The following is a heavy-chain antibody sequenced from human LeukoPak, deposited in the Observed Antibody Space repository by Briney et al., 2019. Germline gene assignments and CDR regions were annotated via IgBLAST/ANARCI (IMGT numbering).Heavy chain of an antibody. Sequence: ASVTVSCKASGYTFTGHYMHWVRQAPGQGLEWMGWINPNTGGTNYAQKFQGRVTMTRDTSISTAYMELSWLRSDDTGVYFCARDHLGANGGADYWGQGTLVTVSS. CDR2: INPNTGGT. J-gene: IGHJ4*02. CDR3: ARDHLGANGGADY. V-gene: IGHV1-2*02. CDR1: GYTFTGHY. D-gene: IGHD1-26*01.